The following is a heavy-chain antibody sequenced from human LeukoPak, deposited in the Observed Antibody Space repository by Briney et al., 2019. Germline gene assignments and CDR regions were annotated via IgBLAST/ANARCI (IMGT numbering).Heavy chain of an antibody. V-gene: IGHV4-30-2*01. Sequence: SETLSLTCAVSGGSISSGGYSWSWIRQPPGKGLEGIGYIYHSGNTYYNPSLKSRVTISVDRSKNQFSLKLSSVTAADTAVYYCARWTHSSSWYYWFDPWGQGTLVTVSS. D-gene: IGHD6-13*01. CDR2: IYHSGNT. CDR3: ARWTHSSSWYYWFDP. CDR1: GGSISSGGYS. J-gene: IGHJ5*02.